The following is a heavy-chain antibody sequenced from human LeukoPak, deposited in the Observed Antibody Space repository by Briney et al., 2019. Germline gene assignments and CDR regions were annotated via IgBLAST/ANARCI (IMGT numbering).Heavy chain of an antibody. CDR3: ARDRLTSTTDAFDI. J-gene: IGHJ3*02. Sequence: GGSLRLSCAASGFTFSTYSMNWVRQAPGKGLEWVSYISSSGSTIYYADSVKGRFTISRDNAKNSLYLQMNSLRPEDTAVYYCARDRLTSTTDAFDIWGQGTMVTVSS. V-gene: IGHV3-48*04. CDR1: GFTFSTYS. CDR2: ISSSGSTI. D-gene: IGHD1-1*01.